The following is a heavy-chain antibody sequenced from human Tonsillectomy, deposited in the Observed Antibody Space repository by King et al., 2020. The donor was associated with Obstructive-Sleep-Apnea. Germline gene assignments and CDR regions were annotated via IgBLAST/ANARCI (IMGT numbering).Heavy chain of an antibody. CDR2: ISFSPGYI. CDR3: ATTVSYDDDSTGYYFDY. CDR1: GLTFSSYH. V-gene: IGHV3-21*06. J-gene: IGHJ4*02. Sequence: VQLVESGGGLVKPGGSLRLSCTASGLTFSSYHMNWVRPAPGEGLEWVSSISFSPGYISYADLVKGRFTGSRDNAKNSLYLLINSLRAEDTAVYYCATTVSYDDDSTGYYFDYWGQGTLVTVSS. D-gene: IGHD3-22*01.